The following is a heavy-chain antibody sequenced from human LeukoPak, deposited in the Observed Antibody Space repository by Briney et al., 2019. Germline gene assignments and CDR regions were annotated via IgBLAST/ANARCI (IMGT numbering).Heavy chain of an antibody. D-gene: IGHD2-8*02. J-gene: IGHJ3*02. V-gene: IGHV3-53*01. CDR3: ARGWVVATGGFDM. CDR2: IYSGGPT. CDR1: GFTVSLYY. Sequence: GGSLRLSCAASGFTVSLYYMTWVRQAPGKGLEWVSVIYSGGPTYYADSVKGRFTISRDNSKNTVYLQMNSLRGEDTAVYFCARGWVVATGGFDMWGQGTMVTASS.